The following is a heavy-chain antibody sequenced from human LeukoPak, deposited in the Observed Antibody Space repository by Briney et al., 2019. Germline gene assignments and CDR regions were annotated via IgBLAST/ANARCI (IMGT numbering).Heavy chain of an antibody. CDR1: GFTFSSYA. D-gene: IGHD6-19*01. Sequence: RGSLRLSCAASGFTFSSYAMSWVRQAPGKVLEWVSAISGSGGSTYYADSVKGRFTISRDNSKNTLYLQMNSLRAEDTAVYYCAKAGRSGWYPGWPFDIWGQGTMVTVSS. V-gene: IGHV3-23*01. CDR3: AKAGRSGWYPGWPFDI. J-gene: IGHJ3*02. CDR2: ISGSGGST.